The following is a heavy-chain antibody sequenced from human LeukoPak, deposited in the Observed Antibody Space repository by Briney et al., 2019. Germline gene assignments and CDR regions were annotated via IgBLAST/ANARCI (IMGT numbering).Heavy chain of an antibody. Sequence: GGSLRLSCATSGFTFSSFWMSWVRQAPGKGLEWVANIKQDGSEKYFVDSVKGRFTISRDNAKNSLYLKMESLRAEDTAVYYCARGEYYYDGGYWGQGTLVTVSS. J-gene: IGHJ4*02. V-gene: IGHV3-7*04. D-gene: IGHD3-22*01. CDR1: GFTFSSFW. CDR3: ARGEYYYDGGY. CDR2: IKQDGSEK.